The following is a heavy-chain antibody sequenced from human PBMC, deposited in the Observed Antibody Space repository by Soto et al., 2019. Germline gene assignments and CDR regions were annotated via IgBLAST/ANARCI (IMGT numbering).Heavy chain of an antibody. V-gene: IGHV3-23*01. J-gene: IGHJ6*02. CDR1: GFTFSSYA. CDR3: AKGPHYYGSGSQYGMDV. Sequence: GGSLRLSCAASGFTFSSYAMSWVRQAPGKGLEWVSAISGSGGSTYYADSVKGRFTISRDNSKNTLYLQMNSLRAEDTAVYYGAKGPHYYGSGSQYGMDVWGQGTTVTVSS. CDR2: ISGSGGST. D-gene: IGHD3-10*01.